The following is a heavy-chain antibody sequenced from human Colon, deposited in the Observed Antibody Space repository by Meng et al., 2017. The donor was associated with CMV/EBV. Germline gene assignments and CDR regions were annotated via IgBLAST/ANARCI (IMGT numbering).Heavy chain of an antibody. CDR1: GYSLTHLS. Sequence: SCKVSGYSLTHLSIHWVRQAPGKGIEWMVGFDPEEAETIYAQKFRGRVFMTEDTSTNTAYMELVSLTSEDTAVYYCATEQLLRRTFDSWGQGTLVTVSS. D-gene: IGHD1-1*01. V-gene: IGHV1-24*01. CDR3: ATEQLLRRTFDS. J-gene: IGHJ5*01. CDR2: FDPEEAET.